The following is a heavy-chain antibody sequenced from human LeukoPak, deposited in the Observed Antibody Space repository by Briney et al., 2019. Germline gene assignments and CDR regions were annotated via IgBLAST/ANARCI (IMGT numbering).Heavy chain of an antibody. V-gene: IGHV1-18*01. CDR1: GYTFTSYG. CDR3: ARMAYYDYALDY. D-gene: IGHD3-16*01. Sequence: ASVKVSCKASGYTFTSYGISWVRQAPGQGLEWMGWISAYNGNTNYTQKLQGRVTMTTDTSTSTAYMELRSLRSDDTAVYYCARMAYYDYALDYWGQGTLVTVSS. CDR2: ISAYNGNT. J-gene: IGHJ4*02.